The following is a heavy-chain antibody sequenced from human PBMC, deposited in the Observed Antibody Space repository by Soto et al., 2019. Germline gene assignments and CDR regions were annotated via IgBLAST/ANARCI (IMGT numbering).Heavy chain of an antibody. D-gene: IGHD3-10*01. J-gene: IGHJ4*02. CDR1: GFSLTTSGVG. CDR2: IYWDDDK. CDR3: AHHPYYGLGSYSFDY. Sequence: QITLKESGPTLVRPTQTLTLTCTFSGFSLTTSGVGVGWIRQPPGKALEWLAVIYWDDDKRYSSSLKSRLTITKYTSKNHVVLTMTNMDPVDTATYYCAHHPYYGLGSYSFDYWGQGTLVTVSS. V-gene: IGHV2-5*02.